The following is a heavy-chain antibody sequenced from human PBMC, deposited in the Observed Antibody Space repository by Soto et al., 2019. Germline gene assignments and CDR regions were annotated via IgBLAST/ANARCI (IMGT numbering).Heavy chain of an antibody. CDR3: ASPSSAYCSDTSCYVATFHY. D-gene: IGHD2-2*01. Sequence: ETLSLTCAVSITNIYYFGWIRQPPGKGLEWIGSIYHSGSTYYNPSLKSRVTISVETSRNQFSLKLRSVTAADTAVYFCASPSSAYCSDTSCYVATFHYWGQGIMVTVSS. CDR1: ITNIYY. J-gene: IGHJ4*02. V-gene: IGHV4-38-2*01. CDR2: IYHSGST.